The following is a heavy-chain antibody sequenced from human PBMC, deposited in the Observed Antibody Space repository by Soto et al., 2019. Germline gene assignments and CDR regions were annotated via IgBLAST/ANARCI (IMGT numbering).Heavy chain of an antibody. V-gene: IGHV1-69*06. CDR1: GGTFSSYA. Sequence: SVKVSCKASGGTFSSYAISWVRQAPGQGLEWMGGIIPIFGTANYAQKFQGRVTITADKSTSTAYMELSSLRSEDTAVYYCGNSGNSAYYYYGMDVWGQGTTVTVS. D-gene: IGHD6-19*01. J-gene: IGHJ6*02. CDR2: IIPIFGTA. CDR3: GNSGNSAYYYYGMDV.